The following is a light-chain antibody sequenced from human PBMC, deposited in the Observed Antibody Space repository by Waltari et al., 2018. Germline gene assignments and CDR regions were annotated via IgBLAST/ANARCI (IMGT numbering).Light chain of an antibody. Sequence: EVVLTQSPATLSLSPGYTATLSCRASQGVSMYLAWYQHRPGQGPRLLIYDATNRATGIPARFGGSGSGTDFTLTISSLDPEDFAVYFCQQRSNWPMTFGGGTKVEIK. CDR1: QGVSMY. CDR3: QQRSNWPMT. V-gene: IGKV3-11*01. J-gene: IGKJ4*01. CDR2: DAT.